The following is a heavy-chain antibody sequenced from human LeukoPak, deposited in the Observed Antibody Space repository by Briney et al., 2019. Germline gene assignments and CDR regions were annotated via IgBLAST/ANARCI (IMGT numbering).Heavy chain of an antibody. CDR1: GGSISSGGYS. V-gene: IGHV4-30-2*01. Sequence: SETLSLTCAVSGGSISSGGYSWSWIRQPPGKGLEWIGYIYHSGSTYYNPSLKSRVTISVDRSKNQFSLKLSSVTAADTAVYYCARAIQLGYCSGGSCLDYWGQGTLVTVSS. J-gene: IGHJ4*02. CDR3: ARAIQLGYCSGGSCLDY. CDR2: IYHSGST. D-gene: IGHD2-15*01.